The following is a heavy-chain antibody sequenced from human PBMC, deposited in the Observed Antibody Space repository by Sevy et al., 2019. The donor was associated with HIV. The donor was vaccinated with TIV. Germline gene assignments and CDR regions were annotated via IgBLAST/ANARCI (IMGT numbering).Heavy chain of an antibody. J-gene: IGHJ4*02. CDR2: IYTDDNT. V-gene: IGHV3-53*01. CDR3: ASTSTPGY. Sequence: GESLKISCAASELSVTGNYMSWVRQAPGKGLEWVSTIYTDDNTHYADSVKGRFTISRDNSKNTVSLQMDSLRAEDTATYYCASTSTPGYWGQGTLVTVSS. CDR1: ELSVTGNY.